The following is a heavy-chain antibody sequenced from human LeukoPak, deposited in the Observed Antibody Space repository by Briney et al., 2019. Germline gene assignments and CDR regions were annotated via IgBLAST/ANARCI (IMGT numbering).Heavy chain of an antibody. V-gene: IGHV4-39*01. CDR2: IYYSGST. Sequence: SETLSLTCTVSGGSISSSSYYWGWIRQPPGKGLEWIGCIYYSGSTYYNPSLKSRVTISVDTSKNQFSLKLSSVTAADTAVYYCARHWDLYGDHTPKPLDDAFDIWGQGTMVTVSS. CDR1: GGSISSSSYY. CDR3: ARHWDLYGDHTPKPLDDAFDI. J-gene: IGHJ3*02. D-gene: IGHD4-17*01.